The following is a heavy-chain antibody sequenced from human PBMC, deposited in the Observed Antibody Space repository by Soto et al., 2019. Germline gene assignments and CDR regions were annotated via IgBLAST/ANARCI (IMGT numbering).Heavy chain of an antibody. D-gene: IGHD3-3*01. Sequence: QVQLVQSGAEVKKPGASVKVSCKASGYTFTSYGISWVRQAPGQGLEWMGWISAYNGNTNYAQKLLGRVTMTTDTSESTGYLELRSLRSDDTAVYYCARDHRIFGVFTPFYPPGYWCQGTLVTVS. CDR2: ISAYNGNT. CDR1: GYTFTSYG. CDR3: ARDHRIFGVFTPFYPPGY. J-gene: IGHJ4*02. V-gene: IGHV1-18*01.